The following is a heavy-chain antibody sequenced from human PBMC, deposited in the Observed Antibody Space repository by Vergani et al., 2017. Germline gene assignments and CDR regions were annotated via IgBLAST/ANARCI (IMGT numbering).Heavy chain of an antibody. V-gene: IGHV4-31*03. Sequence: QVQLQESGPGLVKPSQTLSLTCTVSGGSISSGGYYWSWIRQPPGKGLEWIGEINHSGSTNYNPSLKSRVTISVDTSKNQFSLKLSSVTAADTAVYYCARGPNSGSSWYLRANWFDPWGQGTLVTVSS. D-gene: IGHD6-13*01. CDR1: GGSISSGGYY. J-gene: IGHJ5*02. CDR2: INHSGST. CDR3: ARGPNSGSSWYLRANWFDP.